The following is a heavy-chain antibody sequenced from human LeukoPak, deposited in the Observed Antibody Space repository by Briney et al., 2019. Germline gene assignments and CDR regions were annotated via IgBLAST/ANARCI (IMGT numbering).Heavy chain of an antibody. CDR3: ARGILTYYDILTGGFWFDP. J-gene: IGHJ5*02. D-gene: IGHD3-9*01. CDR1: GYTFTGYY. Sequence: ASVKVSCKASGYTFTGYYMHWVRQATGQRLEWMGWINPNSGGTNYAQKFQGRVTMTRDTSISTAYMELSRLRSDDTAVYYCARGILTYYDILTGGFWFDPWGQGTLVTVSS. CDR2: INPNSGGT. V-gene: IGHV1-2*02.